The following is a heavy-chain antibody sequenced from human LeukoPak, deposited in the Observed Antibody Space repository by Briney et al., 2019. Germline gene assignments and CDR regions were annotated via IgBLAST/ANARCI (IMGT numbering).Heavy chain of an antibody. V-gene: IGHV1-2*06. CDR3: AREQGSTMVRGPVDY. CDR1: GYTFTGYY. D-gene: IGHD3-10*01. CDR2: INPNNGGT. J-gene: IGHJ4*02. Sequence: ASVKVSCKASGYTFTGYYIHWVRQAPGQGLDWMGRINPNNGGTNYAQKFQGRVTMTRDTSTNTVYMELSSLRSEDTAVYFCAREQGSTMVRGPVDYWGQGTLVTVSS.